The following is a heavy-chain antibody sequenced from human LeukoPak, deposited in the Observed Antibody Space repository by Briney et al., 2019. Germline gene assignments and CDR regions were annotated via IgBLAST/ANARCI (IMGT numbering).Heavy chain of an antibody. D-gene: IGHD4-17*01. Sequence: GASVKVSCKASGYTFTSYAMHWVRQAPGQRLEWMGWINAGNGNTKYSQKFQGRVTITRDTSASTAYMELSSLRSEDTAVYYCARDGGGVTTVTKGNWFDPWGQGTLVTVSS. V-gene: IGHV1-3*01. CDR1: GYTFTSYA. CDR2: INAGNGNT. J-gene: IGHJ5*02. CDR3: ARDGGGVTTVTKGNWFDP.